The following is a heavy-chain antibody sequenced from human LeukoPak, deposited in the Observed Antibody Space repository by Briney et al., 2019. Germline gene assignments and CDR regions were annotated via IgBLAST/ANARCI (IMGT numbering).Heavy chain of an antibody. J-gene: IGHJ3*02. CDR2: ISWNSGSI. Sequence: GGSLRLSCAASGFSFDDYAMHWVRQAPGKGLEWVSGISWNSGSIGYADSVKGRFTISRDNAKNSLYLQMNSLRAEDTALYYCTKASDRGWELVLGGAFDIWGQGTMVTVSS. V-gene: IGHV3-9*01. CDR3: TKASDRGWELVLGGAFDI. D-gene: IGHD3-10*01. CDR1: GFSFDDYA.